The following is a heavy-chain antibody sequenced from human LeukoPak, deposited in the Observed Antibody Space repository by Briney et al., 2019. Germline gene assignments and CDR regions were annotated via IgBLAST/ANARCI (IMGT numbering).Heavy chain of an antibody. CDR3: ARKERYYDILTGYFEYYYFDY. V-gene: IGHV4-34*01. CDR1: GGSFSGYY. CDR2: INHSGST. Sequence: PSETLSLTCAVYGGSFSGYYWSWIRQPPGKGLEWTGVINHSGSTNYNPSLKSRVTISVDTSKNQFSLKLSSVTAADTAVYYCARKERYYDILTGYFEYYYFDYWGQGTLVTVSS. J-gene: IGHJ4*02. D-gene: IGHD3-9*01.